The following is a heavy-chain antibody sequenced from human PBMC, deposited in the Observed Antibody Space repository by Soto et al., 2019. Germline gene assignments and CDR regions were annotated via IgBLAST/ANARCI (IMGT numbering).Heavy chain of an antibody. CDR3: ARDVSPTY. V-gene: IGHV4-59*01. CDR1: GDSISPYY. J-gene: IGHJ4*02. CDR2: IYYSGSP. Sequence: QVQLQESGPGLVKPSETLSLTCIVSGDSISPYYWTWIRQPPGKGLEWIGHIYYSGSPNYNPSLKSRVTISVDTSKSQFSLKLSSVTAADTAVYYCARDVSPTYWGQGMLVTVS.